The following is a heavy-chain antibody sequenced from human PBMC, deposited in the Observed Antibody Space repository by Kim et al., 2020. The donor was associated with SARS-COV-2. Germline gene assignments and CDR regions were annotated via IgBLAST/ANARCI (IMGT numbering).Heavy chain of an antibody. CDR1: GGSISSSNW. CDR3: ARGVGYYDSSGYYLHSRARYNWFDP. J-gene: IGHJ5*02. V-gene: IGHV4-4*02. D-gene: IGHD3-22*01. CDR2: IYHSGST. Sequence: SETLSLTCAVSGGSISSSNWWSWVRQPPGKGLEWIGEIYHSGSTNYNPSLKSRVTISVDKSKNQFSLKLSSVTAADTAVYYCARGVGYYDSSGYYLHSRARYNWFDPWGQGTLVTVSS.